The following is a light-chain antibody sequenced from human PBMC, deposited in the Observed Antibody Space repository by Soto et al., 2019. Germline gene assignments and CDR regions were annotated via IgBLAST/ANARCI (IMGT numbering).Light chain of an antibody. V-gene: IGLV6-57*01. CDR3: QSYDATNQV. CDR2: EDN. CDR1: SGSIASNY. J-gene: IGLJ3*02. Sequence: NFMLTQPHSASESPGKTVIISCTRSSGSIASNYVHSYQQRPGSSPTTVIFEDNQRPPGGPDRFSGSIDSSANSASLAIAGQETEDEADYYCQSYDATNQVFGGGTKVTVL.